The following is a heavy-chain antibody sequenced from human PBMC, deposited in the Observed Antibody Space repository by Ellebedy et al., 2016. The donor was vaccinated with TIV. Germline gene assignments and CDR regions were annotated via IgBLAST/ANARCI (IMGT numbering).Heavy chain of an antibody. CDR1: GHTFTNYG. D-gene: IGHD4-11*01. V-gene: IGHV1-18*01. CDR3: ARVPQDLYSNYGGPYGMDV. Sequence: ASVKVSXXASGHTFTNYGISWVRQAPGQGLEWMGWISAYNGDTNYAQKFQGRVTMTTDTSTNTAYMELRSLRSDDTAVYYCARVPQDLYSNYGGPYGMDVWGQGTTVTVSS. J-gene: IGHJ6*02. CDR2: ISAYNGDT.